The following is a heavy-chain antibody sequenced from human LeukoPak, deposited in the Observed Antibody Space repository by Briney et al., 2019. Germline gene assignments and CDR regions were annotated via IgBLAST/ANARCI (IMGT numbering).Heavy chain of an antibody. D-gene: IGHD6-13*01. CDR3: AKARVAAAGTGAFDV. CDR1: GITVNNYG. CDR2: FSATDGSA. V-gene: IGHV3-23*01. Sequence: GGSLRLSCAASGITVNNYGMTWVRQAPGKGLEWVSAFSATDGSAQYADSVRGRFSISRDNSKNSLYLQMNSRGDEDTAVYFCAKARVAAAGTGAFDVWGQGTTVTVSS. J-gene: IGHJ3*01.